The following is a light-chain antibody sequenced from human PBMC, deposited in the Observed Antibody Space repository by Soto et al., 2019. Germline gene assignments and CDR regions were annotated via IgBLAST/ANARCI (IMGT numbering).Light chain of an antibody. Sequence: ESVLTQSPGTLSLSPGERATLSCRASQSVSSSYLAWYQQKPGQAPRLLIYGASSSATGIPDRFSGSGSGTDFTLTISRLEPEDFAVYYCQQYGSSPPFGPGTKVDIK. V-gene: IGKV3-20*01. CDR1: QSVSSSY. J-gene: IGKJ3*01. CDR2: GAS. CDR3: QQYGSSPP.